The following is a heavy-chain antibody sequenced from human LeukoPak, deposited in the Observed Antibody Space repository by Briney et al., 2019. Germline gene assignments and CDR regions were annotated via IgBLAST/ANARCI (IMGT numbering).Heavy chain of an antibody. CDR1: GFTFSSYS. J-gene: IGHJ5*02. Sequence: PGGSLRLSCAASGFTFSSYSMNWVRQAPGKGLEWVSSISSSSSYIYYADSVKGRFTISRDNAKNSLYLQMNSLRAEDTAVYYCAPRKEVPAAIATWGQGTLVTVSS. V-gene: IGHV3-21*01. CDR3: APRKEVPAAIAT. CDR2: ISSSSSYI. D-gene: IGHD2-2*01.